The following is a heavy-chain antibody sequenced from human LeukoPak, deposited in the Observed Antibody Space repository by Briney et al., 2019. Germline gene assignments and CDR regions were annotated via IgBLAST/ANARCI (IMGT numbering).Heavy chain of an antibody. CDR2: ISYDSSNK. D-gene: IGHD5-18*01. J-gene: IGHJ4*02. CDR3: ASIQADTAMVLDY. CDR1: GFTFSNYG. V-gene: IGHV3-30*03. Sequence: PGGSLRLSCAASGFTFSNYGVHWVRQAPGKGLEWVAVISYDSSNKYCADSVKGRFTVSRDNSKNTLYLQMNSLRAEDTAVYYCASIQADTAMVLDYWGQGTLVTVSS.